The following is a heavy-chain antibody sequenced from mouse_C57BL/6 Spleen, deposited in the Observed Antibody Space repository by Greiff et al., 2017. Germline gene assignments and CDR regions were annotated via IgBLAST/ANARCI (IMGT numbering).Heavy chain of an antibody. V-gene: IGHV2-6-1*01. J-gene: IGHJ1*03. D-gene: IGHD2-4*01. CDR2: IWSDGST. CDR1: GFSLTSYG. Sequence: QVQLKQSGPGLVAPSQSLSITCTVSGFSLTSYGVHWVRQPPGKGLEWLVVIWSDGSTTYNSALKSRLSISKDNSKSQVFLKMNSLQTDDTAMYYCARHGYDSPWYFDVWGTGTTVTVSS. CDR3: ARHGYDSPWYFDV.